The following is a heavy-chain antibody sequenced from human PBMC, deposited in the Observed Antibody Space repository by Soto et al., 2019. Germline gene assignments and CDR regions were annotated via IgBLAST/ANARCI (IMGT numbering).Heavy chain of an antibody. Sequence: PGGSLRLSCAASGFTFSSYGMHWFRQAPGKGLEWVAVISYDGSNKYYADSVKGRFTISRDNSKNTLYLQMNSLRAEDTAVYYCAKDPEYYYDSSGYLYWGQGTLVTVSS. CDR2: ISYDGSNK. J-gene: IGHJ4*02. CDR3: AKDPEYYYDSSGYLY. CDR1: GFTFSSYG. D-gene: IGHD3-22*01. V-gene: IGHV3-30*18.